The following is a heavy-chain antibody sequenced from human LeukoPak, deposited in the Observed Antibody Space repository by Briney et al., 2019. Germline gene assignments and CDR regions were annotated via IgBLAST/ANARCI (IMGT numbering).Heavy chain of an antibody. CDR2: IYTSGST. CDR1: GGSISSYY. D-gene: IGHD5-24*01. CDR3: ARGLEMATTSIFDY. J-gene: IGHJ4*02. V-gene: IGHV4-4*07. Sequence: TSETLSLTCTVSGGSISSYYWSWIRQPAGKGLEWIGRIYTSGSTNYNPSLKSRVTISVDTSKNQFSLKLSSVTAADTAVYYCARGLEMATTSIFDYWGQGTLVTVSS.